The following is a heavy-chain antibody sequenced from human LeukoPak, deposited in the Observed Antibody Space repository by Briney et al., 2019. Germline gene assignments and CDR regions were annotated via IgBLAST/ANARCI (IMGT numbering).Heavy chain of an antibody. V-gene: IGHV3-64D*06. CDR2: ISSNGGST. Sequence: GGSLRLSCSASGFTFSRYAMHWVRQAPGKGLEYVSAISSNGGSTYYADSVKGRFTISRDNSRNTLHLQMSSLRVEDTAVYYCVKDSSSGRGGGFDYWGQGTLVTVSS. J-gene: IGHJ4*02. D-gene: IGHD3-10*01. CDR3: VKDSSSGRGGGFDY. CDR1: GFTFSRYA.